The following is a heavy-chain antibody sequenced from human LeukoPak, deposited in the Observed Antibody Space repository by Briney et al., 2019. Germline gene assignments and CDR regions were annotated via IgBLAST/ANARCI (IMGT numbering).Heavy chain of an antibody. Sequence: GGSLRLSCAASGFTFSSYSMNWVRQAPGKGLEWVSSISSSSSYIYYADSVKGRFTISRENAKNSLYLQMNSLRAEDTAVYYCARDVTSRYYYYGMDVWGQGTTVTVSS. J-gene: IGHJ6*02. D-gene: IGHD4-11*01. CDR1: GFTFSSYS. V-gene: IGHV3-21*01. CDR2: ISSSSSYI. CDR3: ARDVTSRYYYYGMDV.